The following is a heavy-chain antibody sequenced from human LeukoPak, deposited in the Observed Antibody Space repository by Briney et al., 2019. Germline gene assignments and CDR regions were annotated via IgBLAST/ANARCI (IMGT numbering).Heavy chain of an antibody. CDR3: ALQNIVVVVAATLAHYGMDV. D-gene: IGHD2-15*01. V-gene: IGHV1-69*01. CDR2: IIPIFGTA. J-gene: IGHJ6*02. CDR1: GGTFSSYA. Sequence: TCKASGGTFSSYAISWVRQAPGQGLEWMGGIIPIFGTANYAQKFQGRVTITADESTSTAYMELSSLRSEDTAVYYCALQNIVVVVAATLAHYGMDVWGQGTTVTVSS.